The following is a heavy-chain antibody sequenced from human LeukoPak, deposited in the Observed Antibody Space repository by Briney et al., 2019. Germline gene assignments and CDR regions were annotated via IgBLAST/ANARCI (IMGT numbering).Heavy chain of an antibody. J-gene: IGHJ4*02. D-gene: IGHD3-10*01. V-gene: IGHV3-21*01. CDR3: ASSLWFGELPPSY. CDR1: GFTFSSYS. CDR2: ISRSSSYI. Sequence: GGSLRLSCAASGFTFSSYSMNWVRQAPGKGLEWVSSISRSSSYIYYADSVKGRFTISRDNAKNSLYLQMNSLRAEDTAVYYCASSLWFGELPPSYWGQGTLVTVSS.